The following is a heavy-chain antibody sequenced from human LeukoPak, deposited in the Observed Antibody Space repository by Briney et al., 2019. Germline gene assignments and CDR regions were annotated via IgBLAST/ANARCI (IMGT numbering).Heavy chain of an antibody. CDR2: ISSSSSYI. CDR1: GFTFSSYS. J-gene: IGHJ4*02. Sequence: PGGSLRLSCAASGFTFSSYSMNWVRLAPGKGLEWVSSISSSSSYIYYADSVKGRFTISRDNAKNSLYLQMNSLRAEDTAVYYCARLAVAGTDFDYWGQGTLVTVSS. CDR3: ARLAVAGTDFDY. D-gene: IGHD6-19*01. V-gene: IGHV3-21*01.